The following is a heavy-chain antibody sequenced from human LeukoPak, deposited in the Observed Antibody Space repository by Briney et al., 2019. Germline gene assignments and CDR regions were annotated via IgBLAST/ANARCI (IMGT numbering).Heavy chain of an antibody. CDR3: ARARDGYNSGFDY. CDR2: IYSGGYT. V-gene: IGHV3-53*01. D-gene: IGHD5-24*01. CDR1: GFTVSNNY. J-gene: IGHJ4*02. Sequence: PGGSLRLSCAASGFTVSNNYMTWVRQAPGKGLDWVSVIYSGGYTYYADSVRGRFTISRDTCKNTLYLQMNSLRAEDTAVYYCARARDGYNSGFDYWGQGTLVTVSS.